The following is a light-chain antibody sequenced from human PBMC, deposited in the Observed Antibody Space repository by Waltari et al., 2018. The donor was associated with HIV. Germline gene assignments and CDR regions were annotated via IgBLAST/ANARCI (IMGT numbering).Light chain of an antibody. Sequence: DIHLTQFPSSLSASVGDRVTIACQASENIVTYLNWYQQKPGKAPKILIYGASHRQHGVSRRFSGGGSGTEFTLTIAGLRPEDFVTYFCQESYSNVIYNFCQGTKIE. CDR2: GAS. CDR3: QESYSNVIYN. J-gene: IGKJ2*01. CDR1: ENIVTY. V-gene: IGKV1-39*01.